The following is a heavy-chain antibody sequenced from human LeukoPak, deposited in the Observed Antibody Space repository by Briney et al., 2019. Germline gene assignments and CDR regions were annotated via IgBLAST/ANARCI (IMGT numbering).Heavy chain of an antibody. D-gene: IGHD3-3*01. V-gene: IGHV4-39*07. CDR3: ARDAAGREGHDFWSGSASWFDP. CDR2: IYYSGST. J-gene: IGHJ5*02. Sequence: SETLSLTCTVSGGSISSSSYYWGWIRQPPGKGLEWIGSIYYSGSTYYNPSLKSRVTISVDTSKNQFSLKLSSVTAADTAVYYCARDAAGREGHDFWSGSASWFDPWGQGTLVTVSS. CDR1: GGSISSSSYY.